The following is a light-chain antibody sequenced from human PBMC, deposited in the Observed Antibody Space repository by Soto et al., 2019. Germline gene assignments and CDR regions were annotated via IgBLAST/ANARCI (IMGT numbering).Light chain of an antibody. J-gene: IGKJ1*01. Sequence: EIVMTQSPVTRSVSPGERATLSCRASQSVRSNLAWYQQKPGQAPSLLIYGAFTRAIGIPTRFSGTGSGTEFTLTISSLQSEDFALYYCQQYNDWPLTFGQGTKVEV. CDR3: QQYNDWPLT. CDR1: QSVRSN. V-gene: IGKV3-15*01. CDR2: GAF.